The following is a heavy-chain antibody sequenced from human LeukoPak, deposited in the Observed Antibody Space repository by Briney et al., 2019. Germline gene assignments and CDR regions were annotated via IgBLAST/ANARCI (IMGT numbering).Heavy chain of an antibody. J-gene: IGHJ4*02. CDR1: GFIFSTYT. CDR3: AKSLDAQAVADPFDY. D-gene: IGHD6-19*01. V-gene: IGHV3-64D*06. CDR2: INGDGRTT. Sequence: PGGSLRLSCSASGFIFSTYTMYWVRQAPGKGLEFVSVINGDGRTTYYADSVKGRFTISRDNSKNTLYLQMNSLRAEDTAVYYCAKSLDAQAVADPFDYWGQGTLVTVSS.